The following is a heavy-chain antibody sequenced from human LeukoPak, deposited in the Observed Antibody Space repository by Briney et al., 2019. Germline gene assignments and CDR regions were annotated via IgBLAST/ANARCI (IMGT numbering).Heavy chain of an antibody. V-gene: IGHV4-39*01. CDR3: ARQYDYVWGSYRYAYYYYMDV. D-gene: IGHD3-16*02. CDR2: IYYSGST. J-gene: IGHJ6*03. CDR1: GGSISSSSYY. Sequence: SETLSLTCTVSGGSISSSSYYWGWIRQPPGKGLEWIGSIYYSGSTYYNPSLKSRVTISVDTSKNQFSLKLSSVTAADTAVYYCARQYDYVWGSYRYAYYYYMDVWGEGTTVTVSS.